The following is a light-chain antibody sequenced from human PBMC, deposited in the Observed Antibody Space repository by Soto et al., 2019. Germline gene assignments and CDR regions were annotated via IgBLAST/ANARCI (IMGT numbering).Light chain of an antibody. CDR3: QQYNSYTWT. CDR2: GAS. V-gene: IGKV3-15*01. Sequence: IVMTQSRVTLSVSRRERPTLSCKASQSVSSDLAWYQQTNGQAPRLLIYGASTRATGIPARFSNSGYGTEVNLTISSLQTDDFATYYCQQYNSYTWTFGQGTKVDIK. CDR1: QSVSSD. J-gene: IGKJ1*01.